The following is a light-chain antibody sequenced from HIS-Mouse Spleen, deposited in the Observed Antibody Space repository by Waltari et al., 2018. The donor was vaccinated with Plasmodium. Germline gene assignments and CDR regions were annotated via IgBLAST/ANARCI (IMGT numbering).Light chain of an antibody. J-gene: IGKJ1*01. CDR2: TAS. V-gene: IGKV1-39*01. CDR3: QQNYNTWT. CDR1: QSISSY. Sequence: DIQITQSPSSLSASVGDRVTINCRASQSISSYLNWYQQKPGKAPKILIYTASSLQSGVPSRFSGSGSGTDFTLTISSLQPEDFATYYCQQNYNTWTFGQGTKVEIK.